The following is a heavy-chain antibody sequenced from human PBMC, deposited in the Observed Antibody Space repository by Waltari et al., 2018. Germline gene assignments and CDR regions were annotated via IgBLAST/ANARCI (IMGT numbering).Heavy chain of an antibody. CDR3: ARAHSYYYYYYMDV. D-gene: IGHD2-21*01. CDR2: ISPGDSDT. Sequence: EVQLVQSGAEVKKPGESLKISCKGSGYSFTSYWIGWVRQMPGKGLEWMGLISPGDSDTRHSPSLQGQVTSAADKSISTAYLQWSSLKASDTAMYYCARAHSYYYYYYMDVWGKGTTVTVSS. J-gene: IGHJ6*03. CDR1: GYSFTSYW. V-gene: IGHV5-51*01.